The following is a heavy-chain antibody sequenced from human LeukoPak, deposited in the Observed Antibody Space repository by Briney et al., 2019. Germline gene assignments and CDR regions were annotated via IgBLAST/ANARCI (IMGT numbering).Heavy chain of an antibody. V-gene: IGHV1-24*01. CDR3: ATSGYSSGWKNDAFDI. CDR2: FDLEDGAT. CDR1: GGTFSSYA. J-gene: IGHJ3*02. Sequence: ASVNVSCKGSGGTFSSYAITWVRQTPGQGLEWMGGFDLEDGATISAQKFQGRVTMTEDTSTDTAYMELSSLRSEDTAVYYCATSGYSSGWKNDAFDIWGQGTMVTVSS. D-gene: IGHD6-19*01.